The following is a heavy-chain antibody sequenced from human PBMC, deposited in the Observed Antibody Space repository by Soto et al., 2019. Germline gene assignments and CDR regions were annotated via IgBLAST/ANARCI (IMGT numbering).Heavy chain of an antibody. CDR1: GFTFSSYD. D-gene: IGHD3-9*01. V-gene: IGHV3-13*01. J-gene: IGHJ6*02. CDR3: ARSRDPDLYYDILTGYYGPYYYYGMDV. CDR2: IGTAGDT. Sequence: GGSLRLSCAASGFTFSSYDMHWVRQATGKGLEWVSAIGTAGDTYYPGSVKGRFTISRENAKNSLYLQMNSLRAGDTAVYYCARSRDPDLYYDILTGYYGPYYYYGMDVWGQGTTVTVSS.